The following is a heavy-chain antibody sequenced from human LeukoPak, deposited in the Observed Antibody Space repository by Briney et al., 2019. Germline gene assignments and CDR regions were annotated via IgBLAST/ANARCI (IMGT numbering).Heavy chain of an antibody. Sequence: PGGSLRLSCAASGFTFSSYSMNWVRQAPGKGLEWVSSISSSSSYIYYADSVKGRFTISRDNAKNSLYLQMNSLRAEDTAVYYCARDYNSGYVEYYYGMDVWGQGTTVTVSS. CDR3: ARDYNSGYVEYYYGMDV. J-gene: IGHJ6*02. CDR2: ISSSSSYI. CDR1: GFTFSSYS. V-gene: IGHV3-21*01. D-gene: IGHD5-12*01.